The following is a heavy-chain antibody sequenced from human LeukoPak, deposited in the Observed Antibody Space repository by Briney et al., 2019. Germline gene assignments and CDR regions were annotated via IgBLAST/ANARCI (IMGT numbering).Heavy chain of an antibody. CDR3: ARDLDSSVLYFDY. CDR1: GFTFSSYE. V-gene: IGHV3-48*03. D-gene: IGHD3-22*01. J-gene: IGHJ4*02. Sequence: GGSLRLSCAASGFTFSSYEMNWVRQAPGKGLEWVSYIRSSGSITYYADSVKGRFTISRDNAKNSLYLQMNSLRAEDTAVYYCARDLDSSVLYFDYWGQGTLVTVSS. CDR2: IRSSGSIT.